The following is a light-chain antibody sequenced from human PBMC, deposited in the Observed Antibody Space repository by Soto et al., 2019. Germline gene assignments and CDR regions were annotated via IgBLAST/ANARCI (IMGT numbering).Light chain of an antibody. CDR3: QQYDNLPPSWT. V-gene: IGKV1-33*01. Sequence: DIQMTQSPSSLSASVGDRVTITCQASQDISNYLNWYQQKPGKAPNLLIYDVSNLETGVPSRFSGSGSVTHFTFTISSLQPEDIATYYCQQYDNLPPSWTFGQGTKVEIE. CDR1: QDISNY. CDR2: DVS. J-gene: IGKJ1*01.